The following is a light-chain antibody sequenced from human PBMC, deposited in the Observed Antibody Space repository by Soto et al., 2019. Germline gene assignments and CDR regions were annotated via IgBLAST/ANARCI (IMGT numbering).Light chain of an antibody. CDR3: QQYNNWPVT. CDR1: QSVSSN. Sequence: EIVMTQSPATLSVSPGERATLSCRASQSVSSNLAWYQQKPGQAPRLLIYGASTRATGIPARFSGSGSGTEFTLTNSGLQSEDFAVYYCQQYNNWPVTFGQGTKVEIK. V-gene: IGKV3-15*01. CDR2: GAS. J-gene: IGKJ1*01.